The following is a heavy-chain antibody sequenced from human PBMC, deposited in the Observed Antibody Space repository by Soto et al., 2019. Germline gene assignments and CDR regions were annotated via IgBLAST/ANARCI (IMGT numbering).Heavy chain of an antibody. CDR3: ARGGGVGVAGSAAFDM. CDR2: INPATGAA. J-gene: IGHJ3*02. Sequence: QLHLVQSGAVVKKPGASVTVSCSASGYPVTAYYMHWVRQAPGRGLEWMGGINPATGAAKYTQTSQGRVTMTRDTSTSTVFMALSGLTSEDPAVFYGARGGGVGVAGSAAFDMWGQGTLVTVSS. V-gene: IGHV1-2*02. CDR1: GYPVTAYY. D-gene: IGHD3-3*01.